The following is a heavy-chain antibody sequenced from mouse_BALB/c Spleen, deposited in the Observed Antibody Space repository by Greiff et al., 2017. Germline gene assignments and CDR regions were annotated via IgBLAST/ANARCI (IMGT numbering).Heavy chain of an antibody. V-gene: IGHV3-2*02. CDR1: GYSITSDYA. CDR3: AREEDGYYSAWFAY. Sequence: EVKLEESGPGLVKPSQSLSLTCTVTGYSITSDYAWNWIRQFPGNKLEWMGYISYSGSTSYNPSLKSRISITRDTSKNQFFLQLNSVTTEDTATYYCAREEDGYYSAWFAYWGQGTLVTVSA. CDR2: ISYSGST. J-gene: IGHJ3*01. D-gene: IGHD2-3*01.